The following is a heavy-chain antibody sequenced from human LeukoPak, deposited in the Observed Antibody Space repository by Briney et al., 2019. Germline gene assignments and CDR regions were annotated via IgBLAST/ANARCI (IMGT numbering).Heavy chain of an antibody. Sequence: ASVKVSCKASGGTFSSYAISWVRQAPGQGLEWMGWISAYNGNTNYAQKLQGRVTMTTDTSTSTAYMELRSLRSDDTAVYYCARDLIRVVRGVIYYYGMDVWGQGTTVTVSS. V-gene: IGHV1-18*01. CDR1: GGTFSSYA. J-gene: IGHJ6*02. CDR3: ARDLIRVVRGVIYYYGMDV. D-gene: IGHD3-10*01. CDR2: ISAYNGNT.